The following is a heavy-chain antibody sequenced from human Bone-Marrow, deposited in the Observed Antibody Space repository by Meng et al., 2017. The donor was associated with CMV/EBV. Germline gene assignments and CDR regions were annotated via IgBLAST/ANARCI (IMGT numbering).Heavy chain of an antibody. J-gene: IGHJ6*02. D-gene: IGHD3-3*01. V-gene: IGHV4-39*07. Sequence: SETLSLTCTVSGGSISSYYWGWIRQPPGKGLEWIGSIYYSGSTYYNPSLKSRVTISVDTSKNQFSLKLSSVTAADTAVYYCARDFWSGYYDYYYYGMDVWGQGTTVTVSS. CDR2: IYYSGST. CDR3: ARDFWSGYYDYYYYGMDV. CDR1: GGSISSYY.